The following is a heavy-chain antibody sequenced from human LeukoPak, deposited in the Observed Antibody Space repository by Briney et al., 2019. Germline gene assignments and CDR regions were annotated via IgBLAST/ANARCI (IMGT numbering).Heavy chain of an antibody. CDR2: IYPGDSDT. J-gene: IGHJ3*02. D-gene: IGHD1-26*01. Sequence: GESLKISCKGSGYSFTSYWIGWVRQMPGKGLEWMGIIYPGDSDTRYSPSFQGQVTISADKSISTAYLQWSSLKASDTAMYYCARLRGGATSHDAFDIWGQGTMVTVSS. V-gene: IGHV5-51*01. CDR1: GYSFTSYW. CDR3: ARLRGGATSHDAFDI.